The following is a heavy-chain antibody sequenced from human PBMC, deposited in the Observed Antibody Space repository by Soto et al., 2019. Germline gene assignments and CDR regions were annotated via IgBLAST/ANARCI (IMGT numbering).Heavy chain of an antibody. CDR2: SLSKTDGGTI. J-gene: IGHJ4*02. CDR3: TTLDCAWPVDF. Sequence: GGSLRLSCATSGFTFSNTWMNWVRQAPGKGLEWVGRSLSKTDGGTIDYAAPVKGRFTISRDDSKNTLFLQMNSLKIEDTAVYYCTTLDCAWPVDFWGQGTLVTVSS. V-gene: IGHV3-15*01. CDR1: GFTFSNTW. D-gene: IGHD2-21*02.